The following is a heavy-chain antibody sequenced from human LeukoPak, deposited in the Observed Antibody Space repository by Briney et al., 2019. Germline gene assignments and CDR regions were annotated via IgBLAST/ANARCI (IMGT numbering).Heavy chain of an antibody. CDR3: AKDRGAHDYGDYEDV. J-gene: IGHJ6*02. V-gene: IGHV3-23*01. CDR2: ISGSGGST. D-gene: IGHD4-17*01. Sequence: GGSLRLSCAASGFTFSSYAMSWVRQAPGKGLEWVSAISGSGGSTYYADSVKGRFTFSRDNSKNTLYLQMNSLRAEDTAVYYCAKDRGAHDYGDYEDVWGQGTTVTVSS. CDR1: GFTFSSYA.